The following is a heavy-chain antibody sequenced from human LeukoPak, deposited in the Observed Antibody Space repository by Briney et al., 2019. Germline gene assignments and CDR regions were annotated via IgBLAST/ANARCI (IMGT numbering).Heavy chain of an antibody. CDR3: ARGGGLDV. J-gene: IGHJ6*02. CDR1: GFTVSSNY. Sequence: GGSLRLSCAASGFTVSSNYMSWARQAPGKGLEWVASVNHNGNVNYYVDSVKGRFTISRDNAKNSLYLQMSNLRAEDTAVYFCARGGGLDVWGQGATVTVSS. V-gene: IGHV3-7*03. D-gene: IGHD3-16*01. CDR2: VNHNGNVN.